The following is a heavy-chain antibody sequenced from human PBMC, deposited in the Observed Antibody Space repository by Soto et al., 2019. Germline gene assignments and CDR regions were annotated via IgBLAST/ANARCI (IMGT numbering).Heavy chain of an antibody. CDR1: GDSVSSKTAA. V-gene: IGHV6-1*01. J-gene: IGHJ5*02. CDR3: ARVSFDHFVHWFDP. Sequence: SQTLSLTCAISGDSVSSKTAAWNWIRQSPSRGLEWLGRTYFGSRWYNDYAISVKSRITINPDTSKNQFSLLLNSVTPEDTAVYYCARVSFDHFVHWFDPWGQGTLVTVSS. D-gene: IGHD3-9*01. CDR2: TYFGSRWYN.